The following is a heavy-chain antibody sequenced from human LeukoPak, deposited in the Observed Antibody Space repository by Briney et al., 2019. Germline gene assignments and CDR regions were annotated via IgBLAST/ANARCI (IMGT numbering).Heavy chain of an antibody. CDR2: ISAYNGST. V-gene: IGHV1-18*01. CDR1: GYTFTSYG. J-gene: IGHJ6*03. D-gene: IGHD2-8*01. Sequence: ASVKVSYKASGYTFTSYGISWVRQAPGQGLEWMGWISAYNGSTNYAQKFQGRVTITTDESTSTAYMELSSLRSEDTAVYYCARDQNHRALMVYAKAAYYYYYMDVWGKGTTVTVSS. CDR3: ARDQNHRALMVYAKAAYYYYYMDV.